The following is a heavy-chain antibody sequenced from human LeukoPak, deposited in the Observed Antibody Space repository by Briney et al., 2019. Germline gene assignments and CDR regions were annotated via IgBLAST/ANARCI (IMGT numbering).Heavy chain of an antibody. J-gene: IGHJ4*02. CDR3: ARQTGDSWLLPHYDY. CDR1: GFTFSSYG. Sequence: GGSLRLSCAASGFTFSSYGMHWVRQAPGKGLEWVAVIWYDGTNKNYAESVKGRFTISRDNAMNTLYLQVNSLRAEDTAVYYCARQTGDSWLLPHYDYWAREPWSPSPQ. V-gene: IGHV3-33*01. CDR2: IWYDGTNK. D-gene: IGHD6-19*01.